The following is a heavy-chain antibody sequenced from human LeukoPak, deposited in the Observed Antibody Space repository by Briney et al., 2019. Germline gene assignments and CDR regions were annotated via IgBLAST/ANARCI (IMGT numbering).Heavy chain of an antibody. D-gene: IGHD1-14*01. Sequence: GGSLRLSCAASGFTFSSYAMSWVRQAPGKGLEWVSSISGSGGDTYYGDSVKGRSTISRDNSTNTLYLQVNSQRAEDTAVFYCAKGRITGDAGLDYWGQGTLVTVSS. CDR2: ISGSGGDT. V-gene: IGHV3-23*01. CDR3: AKGRITGDAGLDY. CDR1: GFTFSSYA. J-gene: IGHJ4*02.